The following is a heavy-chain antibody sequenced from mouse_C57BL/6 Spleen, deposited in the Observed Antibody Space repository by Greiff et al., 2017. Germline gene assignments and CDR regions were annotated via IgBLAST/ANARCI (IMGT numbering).Heavy chain of an antibody. J-gene: IGHJ3*01. CDR3: ASLGLRGAWFAY. Sequence: VQLQQSGPELVKPGASVKIPCKASGYTFTDYTMDWVKQSHGKSLEWIGDNNPNNGGTIYNQKFKGKATLTVDKSSSTAYMELRSLTSEDTAVYYCASLGLRGAWFAYWGQGTLVTVSA. CDR1: GYTFTDYT. CDR2: NNPNNGGT. V-gene: IGHV1-18*01. D-gene: IGHD4-1*01.